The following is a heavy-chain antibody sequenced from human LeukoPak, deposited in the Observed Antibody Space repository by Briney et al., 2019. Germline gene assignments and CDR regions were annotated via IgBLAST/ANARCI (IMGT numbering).Heavy chain of an antibody. J-gene: IGHJ4*02. CDR1: GFMFSSNW. CDR3: AKEGRSLQTY. Sequence: GGSLRLSCAASGFMFSSNWMSWVRLAPGKGLEWVANIKEDGTETYYVDSVKGRFTISRDNAKNSLYLQTNSLRVEDTAVYYCAKEGRSLQTYWGQGTLVTVSS. V-gene: IGHV3-7*03. D-gene: IGHD5-24*01. CDR2: IKEDGTET.